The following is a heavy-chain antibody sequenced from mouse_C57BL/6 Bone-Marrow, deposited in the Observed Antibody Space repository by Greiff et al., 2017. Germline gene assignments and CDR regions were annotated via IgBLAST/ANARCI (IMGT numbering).Heavy chain of an antibody. CDR1: GFTFSSYT. CDR2: ISGGGGNT. V-gene: IGHV5-9*04. CDR3: ARYYYSNRYYYAKDY. J-gene: IGHJ4*01. Sequence: EVKLMESGGGLVKPGGSLKLSCAASGFTFSSYTMSWVRQTPEKRLEWVATISGGGGNTYYPDSVKGRFTISRDNATNTLYLQMISLRSEDTALYYCARYYYSNRYYYAKDYWGQGTSVTVSS. D-gene: IGHD2-5*01.